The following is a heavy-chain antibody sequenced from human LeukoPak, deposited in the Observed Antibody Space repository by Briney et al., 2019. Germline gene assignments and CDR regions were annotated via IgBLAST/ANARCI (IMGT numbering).Heavy chain of an antibody. D-gene: IGHD3-10*01. CDR3: ARESGGSGTYNY. CDR2: IYYSGST. V-gene: IGHV4-39*07. CDR1: GGSISSSSYY. Sequence: SETLSLTCTVSGGSISSSSYYWGWIRQPPGKGLEWIGSIYYSGSTDYNPSLKSRVTMSVDTSKNQFFLKLISVTAADTALYYCARESGGSGTYNYWGQGTLVTVSS. J-gene: IGHJ4*02.